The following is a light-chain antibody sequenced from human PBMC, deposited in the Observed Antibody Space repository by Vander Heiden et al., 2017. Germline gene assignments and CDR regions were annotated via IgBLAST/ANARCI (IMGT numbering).Light chain of an antibody. CDR3: QQYNNWPLYT. J-gene: IGKJ2*01. CDR1: QSVTSN. V-gene: IGKV3-15*01. Sequence: EIVISQSPATLSLSPGERATLSGRASQSVTSNLAWYQQKPGQAPRLLIDGASTRATGIPARFRGSGSGTEFTLTISSLQSEDFAVYYCQQYNNWPLYTFGQGTKLEIK. CDR2: GAS.